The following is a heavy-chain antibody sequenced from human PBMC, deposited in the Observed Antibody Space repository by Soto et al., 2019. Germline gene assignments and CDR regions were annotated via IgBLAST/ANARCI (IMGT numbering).Heavy chain of an antibody. V-gene: IGHV1-69*02. D-gene: IGHD2-15*01. J-gene: IGHJ6*02. CDR2: IIPILGIA. Sequence: QVQLVQSGAEVKKPGSSVKVSCKASGGTFSSYTICWVRQAPGQGLEWLGRIIPILGIANYAQKFQGRVTITAEKSTCTAYMELSRLRSEDTAVYYCARRGYWRDGSCYAEGRHDGMDVWGQGTTVTVSS. CDR3: ARRGYWRDGSCYAEGRHDGMDV. CDR1: GGTFSSYT.